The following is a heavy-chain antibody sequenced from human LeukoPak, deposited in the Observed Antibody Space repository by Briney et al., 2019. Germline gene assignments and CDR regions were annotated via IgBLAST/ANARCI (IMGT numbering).Heavy chain of an antibody. CDR1: GGTFSSYA. CDR3: AMGGSELRYFAWVNNWLDP. CDR2: IIPIFSTA. D-gene: IGHD3-9*01. Sequence: GASVKVSCKASGGTFSSYAISWVRQPPGQGLEWIGGIIPIFSTANYAQKFQGRVTITTDESTQNAYMVMSSLRSEATVLYYCAMGGSELRYFAWVNNWLDPWGQGTLVTVSS. V-gene: IGHV1-69*05. J-gene: IGHJ5*02.